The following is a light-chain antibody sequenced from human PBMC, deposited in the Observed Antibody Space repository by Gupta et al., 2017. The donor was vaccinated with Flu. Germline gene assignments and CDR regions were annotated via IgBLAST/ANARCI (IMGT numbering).Light chain of an antibody. CDR2: EVT. CDR3: SSYAGSSNCVV. CDR1: NDGVGGYND. Sequence: TTTCTTTNDGVGGYNDDASYRQHPANTPQTLLLEVTKRPSGVPDRLSGSKTANTASLTVSGLQAEDEADYYSSSYAGSSNCVVFGGGTKLTVL. J-gene: IGLJ2*01. V-gene: IGLV2-8*01.